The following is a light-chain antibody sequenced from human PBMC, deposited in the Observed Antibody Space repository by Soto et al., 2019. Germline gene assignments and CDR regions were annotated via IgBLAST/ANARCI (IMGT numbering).Light chain of an antibody. CDR1: QTISTW. J-gene: IGKJ1*01. CDR3: QHYNSYSEA. Sequence: DIQVTQSPPTLSASVGDRVTITFRASQTISTWMAWYQQKPGKAPKLLIYKASTLKSGVPSRFSGSGSGTEFTLTISSLQPDDFATYYCQHYNSYSEAFGQGTKVDI. V-gene: IGKV1-5*03. CDR2: KAS.